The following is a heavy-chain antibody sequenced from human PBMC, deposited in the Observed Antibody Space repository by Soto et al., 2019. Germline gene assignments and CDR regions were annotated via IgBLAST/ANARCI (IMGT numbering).Heavy chain of an antibody. CDR2: IIPILGIA. CDR3: AREPFEIAAAGNYYYGMDV. D-gene: IGHD6-13*01. Sequence: QVQLVQSGAEVKKPGSSVKVSCKASGGTFSSYTISWVRQAPGQGLEWMGRIIPILGIANYAQKFQGRVTITADKSTSTAYMELSSLRSEDTAVYYCAREPFEIAAAGNYYYGMDVWGQGTTVTVSS. CDR1: GGTFSSYT. J-gene: IGHJ6*02. V-gene: IGHV1-69*08.